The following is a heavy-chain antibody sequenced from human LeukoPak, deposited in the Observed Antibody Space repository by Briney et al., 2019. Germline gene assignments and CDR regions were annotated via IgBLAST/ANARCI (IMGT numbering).Heavy chain of an antibody. CDR3: ARQNFYRYCRSTSCYRPYYYYYMDV. J-gene: IGHJ6*03. D-gene: IGHD2-2*01. V-gene: IGHV4-34*01. CDR1: TGSFSGYY. Sequence: SETLSVTCAVYTGSFSGYYWSWIRQSPGKGLEWIGEINHSGRTNYSPSLKSRVTISVDTSKNQFSLKLSSVTAADTTVYYCARQNFYRYCRSTSCYRPYYYYYMDVWGKGTTVTISS. CDR2: INHSGRT.